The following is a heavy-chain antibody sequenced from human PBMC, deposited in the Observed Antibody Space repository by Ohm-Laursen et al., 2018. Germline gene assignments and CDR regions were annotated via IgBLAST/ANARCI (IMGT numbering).Heavy chain of an antibody. CDR1: GFTFSDYY. CDR3: ATKDYYDSSGYSL. V-gene: IGHV3-11*01. Sequence: SLRLSCAASGFTFSDYYMSWIRQAPGKGLEWVSYISSTGNTIYYADSVKGRFTISRDNAKNSLYLQMNSLRAEDTAVYYCATKDYYDSSGYSLWGQGTLVTVSS. D-gene: IGHD3-22*01. J-gene: IGHJ4*02. CDR2: ISSTGNTI.